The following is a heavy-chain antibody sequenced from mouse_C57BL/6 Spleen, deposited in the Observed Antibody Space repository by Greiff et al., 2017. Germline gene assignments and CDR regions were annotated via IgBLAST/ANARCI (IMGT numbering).Heavy chain of an antibody. Sequence: ESGPGLVKPSQSLSLTCSVTGYSITSGYYWNWIRQFPGNKLEWMGYISYDGSNNYNPSLKNRISITRDTSKNQFFLKLNSVTTEDTATYYCARDIYYGSSRDWYFDVWGTGTTVTVSS. D-gene: IGHD1-1*01. V-gene: IGHV3-6*01. J-gene: IGHJ1*03. CDR2: ISYDGSN. CDR3: ARDIYYGSSRDWYFDV. CDR1: GYSITSGYY.